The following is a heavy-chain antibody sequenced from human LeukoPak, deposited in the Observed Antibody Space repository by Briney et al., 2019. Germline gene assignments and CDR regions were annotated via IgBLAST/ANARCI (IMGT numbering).Heavy chain of an antibody. V-gene: IGHV3-23*01. J-gene: IGHJ4*02. CDR2: ISGSGAGT. D-gene: IGHD1-26*01. CDR3: AKPISGSYYPFDY. Sequence: GASLRLSCAASGFTFSSYAMSWARQAPGKGLEWVSAISGSGAGTYYADSVKGRFTISRDNSENTLYLQMNSLRAEDTAVYYCAKPISGSYYPFDYWGQGTLVTVSS. CDR1: GFTFSSYA.